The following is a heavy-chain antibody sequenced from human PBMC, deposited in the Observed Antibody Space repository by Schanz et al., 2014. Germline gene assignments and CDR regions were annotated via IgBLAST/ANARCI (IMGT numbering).Heavy chain of an antibody. J-gene: IGHJ6*02. Sequence: VFLVESGGGVVQPGRSLRLSCAASGFTFSNFAIHWVRQAPGKGLEWVAVISYDGSHKDYADSVKGRFTISRDNSKNTLYLQMNSLRAEDTAVYYCARDRQQLVGRIGYYYGMDVWGQGTTVTVSS. CDR2: ISYDGSHK. V-gene: IGHV3-30*04. CDR3: ARDRQQLVGRIGYYYGMDV. D-gene: IGHD6-13*01. CDR1: GFTFSNFA.